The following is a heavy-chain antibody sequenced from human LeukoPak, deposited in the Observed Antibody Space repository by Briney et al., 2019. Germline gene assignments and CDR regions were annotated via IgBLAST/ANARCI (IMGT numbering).Heavy chain of an antibody. CDR3: ARGWEMATIMDYYYGMDV. CDR2: ISYDGSNK. Sequence: GGSLRLSCAASGFTFSSYAMHWVRQAPGKGLEWVAVISYDGSNKYYADSVKGRFTISRDNSKNTLYLQMNSLRAEDTAVYYCARGWEMATIMDYYYGMDVWGQGTTVTVSS. J-gene: IGHJ6*02. D-gene: IGHD5-24*01. V-gene: IGHV3-30-3*01. CDR1: GFTFSSYA.